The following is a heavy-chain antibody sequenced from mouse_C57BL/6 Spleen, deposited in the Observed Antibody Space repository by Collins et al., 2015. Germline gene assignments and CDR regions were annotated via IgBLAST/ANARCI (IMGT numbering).Heavy chain of an antibody. Sequence: DVQLQESGPGLVKPSQSLSLTCSVTGYSSHGGILELDPAVSRNKLDWMGYISYDGSNNYNPSLKNRISITRDTSKNQFFLKLNSVTTEDTATYYCAWGMITTAMDYWGQGTSVTVSS. CDR1: GYSSHGGI. D-gene: IGHD2-4*01. V-gene: IGHV3-6*02. CDR3: AWGMITTAMDY. J-gene: IGHJ4*01. CDR2: ISYDGSN.